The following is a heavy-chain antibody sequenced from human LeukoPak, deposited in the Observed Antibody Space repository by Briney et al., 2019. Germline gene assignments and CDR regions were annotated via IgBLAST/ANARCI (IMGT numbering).Heavy chain of an antibody. V-gene: IGHV4-59*01. Sequence: PSDTLSHICTVSGGPISRYYWSCLPEPPGKGLEWIVHLYYRASTNYNPSLKSRATISLDTSKNQFSLKLSSVTAADTAVYYCARDGRYPLGAFDIWGPGTMVTVSS. CDR3: ARDGRYPLGAFDI. CDR2: LYYRAST. CDR1: GGPISRYY. J-gene: IGHJ3*02. D-gene: IGHD1-14*01.